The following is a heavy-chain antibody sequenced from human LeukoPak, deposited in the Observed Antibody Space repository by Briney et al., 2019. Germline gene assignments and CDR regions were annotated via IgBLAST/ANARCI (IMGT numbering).Heavy chain of an antibody. V-gene: IGHV1-8*01. CDR3: ARGYYDSSGYFSFDP. CDR2: MNPNSGHT. D-gene: IGHD3-22*01. Sequence: ASVKVSCKASGYTFTSYDINWVRQATGQGLEWMGWMNPNSGHTGYGQKFQGRVTMTRNTSISTAYMELSSLRSEDKAVYYCARGYYDSSGYFSFDPWGQGTQVTVTS. CDR1: GYTFTSYD. J-gene: IGHJ5*02.